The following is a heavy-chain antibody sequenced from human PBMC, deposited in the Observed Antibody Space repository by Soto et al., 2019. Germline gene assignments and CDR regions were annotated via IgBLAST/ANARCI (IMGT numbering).Heavy chain of an antibody. J-gene: IGHJ4*02. Sequence: GASVKVSCKASGYTFTSHGIIWVRQAPGQGLEWMGWISAYNGNTNYAQKFLDRVTMTTDTSTSTAYMELRSLRSDDTAVYYCARDPTDSSGYYYDYWGQGTLVTVPS. V-gene: IGHV1-18*01. D-gene: IGHD3-22*01. CDR1: GYTFTSHG. CDR2: ISAYNGNT. CDR3: ARDPTDSSGYYYDY.